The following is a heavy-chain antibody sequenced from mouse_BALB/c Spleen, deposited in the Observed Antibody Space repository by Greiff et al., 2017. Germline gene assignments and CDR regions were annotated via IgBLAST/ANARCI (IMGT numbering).Heavy chain of an antibody. Sequence: EVKLVESGGGLVKPGGSLKLSCAASGFTFSSYAMSWVRQTPEKRLEWVASISSGGSTYYPDSVKGRFTISRDNARNILYLQMSSLRSEDTAMYYCARRDGYGDFDYWGQGTTLTVSS. J-gene: IGHJ2*01. V-gene: IGHV5-6-5*01. CDR1: GFTFSSYA. CDR2: ISSGGST. D-gene: IGHD2-2*01. CDR3: ARRDGYGDFDY.